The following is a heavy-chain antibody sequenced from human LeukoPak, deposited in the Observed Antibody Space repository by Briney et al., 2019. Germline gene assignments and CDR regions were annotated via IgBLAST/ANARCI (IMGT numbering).Heavy chain of an antibody. CDR1: GGSISSYY. D-gene: IGHD6-13*01. CDR2: IYYSGST. V-gene: IGHV4-59*12. Sequence: SETLSLTCTVSGGSISSYYWSWIRQPPGKGLEWIGYIYYSGSTNYNPSLKSRVTISVDTSKNQFSLKLNSVTAADTAVYYCARAAQQLVYNWFDPWGQGTLVTVSS. J-gene: IGHJ5*02. CDR3: ARAAQQLVYNWFDP.